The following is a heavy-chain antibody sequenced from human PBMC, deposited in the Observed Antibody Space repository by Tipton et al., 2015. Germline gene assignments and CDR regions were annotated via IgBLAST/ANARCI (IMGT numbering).Heavy chain of an antibody. CDR1: GGSISSGGFS. Sequence: TLSLTCAVSGGSISSGGFSWSWIRQPPGKGLEWIGYIYQGGSTNYNPSLKSRVTMSVDRSKNQFSLTLTSVTAADTAVYYCARSGYTYGMDVWGQGTTVTVSS. J-gene: IGHJ6*02. V-gene: IGHV4-30-2*01. CDR3: ARSGYTYGMDV. CDR2: IYQGGST. D-gene: IGHD5-12*01.